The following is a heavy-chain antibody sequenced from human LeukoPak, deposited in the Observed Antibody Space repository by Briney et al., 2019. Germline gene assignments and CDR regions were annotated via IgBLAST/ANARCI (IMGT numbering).Heavy chain of an antibody. CDR3: AEEASQLASRNYYYYLDV. CDR1: GFTFSSYA. D-gene: IGHD1-1*01. Sequence: GGSLRLSCAASGFTFSSYAMSWVRQAPGKGLEWVSAISGSGGSTYYADSVKGRFTISRDNSKNTLYLQMNSLRAEDTAVYYCAEEASQLASRNYYYYLDVWGKGTTVTVSS. CDR2: ISGSGGST. J-gene: IGHJ6*03. V-gene: IGHV3-23*01.